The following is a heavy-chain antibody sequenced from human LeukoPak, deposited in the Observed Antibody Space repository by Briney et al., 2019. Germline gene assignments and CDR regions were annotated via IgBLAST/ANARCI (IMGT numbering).Heavy chain of an antibody. CDR2: INPSGGST. J-gene: IGHJ4*02. Sequence: ASVKVSCKASGYTFTSYYMHWVRQAPAQGLAWMGIINPSGGSTSYAQKFQGRVTMTRDMSTSIVYMELSSLRSEDTAGDYCARVSRKTARVDYWGQGTLVTVSS. D-gene: IGHD6-6*01. V-gene: IGHV1-46*01. CDR1: GYTFTSYY. CDR3: ARVSRKTARVDY.